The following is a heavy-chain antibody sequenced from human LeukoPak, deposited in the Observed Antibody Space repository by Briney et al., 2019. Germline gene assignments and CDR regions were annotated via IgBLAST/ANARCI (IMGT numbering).Heavy chain of an antibody. Sequence: PSETLSLTCTVSGGSISSYCWSWVRQSPGKGLEWIGYIFTSGRTDYNPSLKSRVTMSVDTSKNQLSMELRFLTAADTAVYYCATSHDVKTAPYDLWGQGTLVTASS. V-gene: IGHV4-4*09. J-gene: IGHJ5*02. CDR2: IFTSGRT. CDR3: ATSHDVKTAPYDL. CDR1: GGSISSYC. D-gene: IGHD2-21*01.